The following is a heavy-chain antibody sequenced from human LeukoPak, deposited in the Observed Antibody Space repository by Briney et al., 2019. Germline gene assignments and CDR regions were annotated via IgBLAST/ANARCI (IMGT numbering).Heavy chain of an antibody. Sequence: GGSLRLSCAASGFTFSGHWMSWVRQAPGKGLEWAANINQGRSDKYYVDSVKGRFTISRDNANNLLYLQMNSLRGEDTAVYYCTRDRSRAEDDWGQGTLVTVSS. CDR1: GFTFSGHW. V-gene: IGHV3-7*01. CDR2: INQGRSDK. CDR3: TRDRSRAEDD. D-gene: IGHD1-14*01. J-gene: IGHJ4*02.